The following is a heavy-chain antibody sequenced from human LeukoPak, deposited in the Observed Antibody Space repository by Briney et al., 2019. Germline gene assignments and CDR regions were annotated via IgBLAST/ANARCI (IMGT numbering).Heavy chain of an antibody. CDR1: GGSISSYY. CDR2: IHVSGST. CDR3: ARNLGSGSYYWFDL. J-gene: IGHJ5*02. D-gene: IGHD3-10*02. Sequence: SETLCLTCTVSGGSISSYYWSWIRQPAGKGLEWIGRIHVSGSTNYSPSLKSRVTMSVDTSKNQFSLKLGSVTAADTAVYYCARNLGSGSYYWFDLWGQGTLVTVSS. V-gene: IGHV4-4*07.